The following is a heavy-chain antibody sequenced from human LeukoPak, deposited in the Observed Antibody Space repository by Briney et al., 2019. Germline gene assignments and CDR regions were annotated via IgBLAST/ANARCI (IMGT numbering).Heavy chain of an antibody. CDR1: GYTFTGYY. Sequence: ASVKVSCKASGYTFTGYYMHWVRQAPGQGLEWMGWISAYNGNTDYAQNLQGRVTMTTDTSTSTAYMELRSLRSDDTAVYYCARTGGGGSIGARLHCYYMDVWGKGTTVTVSS. CDR3: ARTGGGGSIGARLHCYYMDV. V-gene: IGHV1-18*04. J-gene: IGHJ6*03. CDR2: ISAYNGNT. D-gene: IGHD6-6*01.